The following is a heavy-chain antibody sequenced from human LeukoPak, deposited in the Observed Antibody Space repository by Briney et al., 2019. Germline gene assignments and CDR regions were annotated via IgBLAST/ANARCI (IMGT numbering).Heavy chain of an antibody. CDR2: LSFDGSNE. Sequence: PGGSLRLSCAASGFTFSNYAMHWVRQSPGRGLEWVSFLSFDGSNEFYADSLKGRFTISRDNSKDTLYLQMDSLRAEDTALYYCAREEHDYVWGSYRYYYYYGIDVWGQGTTVTVSS. CDR1: GFTFSNYA. J-gene: IGHJ6*02. D-gene: IGHD3-16*02. V-gene: IGHV3-30*03. CDR3: AREEHDYVWGSYRYYYYYGIDV.